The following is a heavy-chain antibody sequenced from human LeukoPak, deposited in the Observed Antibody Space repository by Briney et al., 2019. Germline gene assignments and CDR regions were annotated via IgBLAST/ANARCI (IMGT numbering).Heavy chain of an antibody. V-gene: IGHV3-23*01. J-gene: IGHJ4*02. Sequence: GGSLRLSCAASGFTFSSYAMTWVRQAPRKGLDWVSAIFGSGATYYADSVRGRFTISRDNSKNTLYLQMNNLRAEDTALYYCAKGRGPAATHPDYWGQGTLVTVSS. CDR3: AKGRGPAATHPDY. D-gene: IGHD6-25*01. CDR2: IFGSGAT. CDR1: GFTFSSYA.